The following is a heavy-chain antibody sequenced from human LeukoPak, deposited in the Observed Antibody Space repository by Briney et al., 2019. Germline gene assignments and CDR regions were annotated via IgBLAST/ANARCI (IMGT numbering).Heavy chain of an antibody. CDR3: TKDRGAFGELLSISDY. J-gene: IGHJ4*02. CDR2: INGVGSNT. CDR1: GFTFSSYA. D-gene: IGHD3-10*01. V-gene: IGHV3-23*01. Sequence: GGSLRLSCAASGFTFSSYAMSWVRQAPGKGLQWVSSINGVGSNTYFADTVKGRFTISRDNSKNTVYLQMNSLRAEDTAVYYCTKDRGAFGELLSISDYWGQGTLVTVAS.